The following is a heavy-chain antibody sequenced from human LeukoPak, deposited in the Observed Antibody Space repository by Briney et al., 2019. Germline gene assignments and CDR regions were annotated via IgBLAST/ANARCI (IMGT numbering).Heavy chain of an antibody. Sequence: PSETLSLTCTVSGGSISSYYWSWIRQPPGKGLEWIGYIYYSGSTNYNPSLKSRVTISVDTSKNQFSLKLSSVTAADTAVYYCARVWFGELEAPREAFDIWGQGTMVTVSS. D-gene: IGHD3-10*01. J-gene: IGHJ3*02. CDR1: GGSISSYY. CDR3: ARVWFGELEAPREAFDI. CDR2: IYYSGST. V-gene: IGHV4-59*01.